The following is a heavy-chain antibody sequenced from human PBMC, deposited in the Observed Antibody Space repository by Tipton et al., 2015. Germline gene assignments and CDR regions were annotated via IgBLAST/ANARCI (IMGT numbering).Heavy chain of an antibody. Sequence: TLSLTCAVYGGSFSGYYWSWIRQPPGKGLEWIGEINHSGSTNYNPSLKSRVTISIDTSKNQFSVRLSSVTAADTAVYYCARRPGVFDYWGQGTLVTVSS. J-gene: IGHJ4*02. V-gene: IGHV4-34*01. CDR2: INHSGST. CDR1: GGSFSGYY. D-gene: IGHD3-10*01. CDR3: ARRPGVFDY.